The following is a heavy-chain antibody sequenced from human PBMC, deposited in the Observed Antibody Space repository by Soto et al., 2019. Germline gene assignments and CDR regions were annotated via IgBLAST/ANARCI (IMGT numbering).Heavy chain of an antibody. CDR1: GGSFSDYY. CDR2: INHSGGT. CDR3: AKGDFGGDYANY. Sequence: SETLSLTCAVYGGSFSDYYWSWIRQPPGKGLEWIGEINHSGGTNYNPSLKSRVTISVDTSKNQFSLKLSFVTAADTAMYYCAKGDFGGDYANYWGQGTLVTVSS. D-gene: IGHD4-17*01. V-gene: IGHV4-34*01. J-gene: IGHJ4*02.